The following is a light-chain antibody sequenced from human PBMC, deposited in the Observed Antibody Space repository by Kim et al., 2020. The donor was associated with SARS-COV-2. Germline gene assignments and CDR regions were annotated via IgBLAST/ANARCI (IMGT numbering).Light chain of an antibody. CDR2: GVR. CDR1: CREVRNYTL. Sequence: PEPSFTVACTGNCREVRNYTLVSCNQQPPGKAPNLRIYGVRKRPSGVANRFAGSKSGNTASLTISGLQAEDEADYYCCSYAGSYTPFGGGTQLTVL. CDR3: CSYAGSYTP. J-gene: IGLJ2*01. V-gene: IGLV2-23*02.